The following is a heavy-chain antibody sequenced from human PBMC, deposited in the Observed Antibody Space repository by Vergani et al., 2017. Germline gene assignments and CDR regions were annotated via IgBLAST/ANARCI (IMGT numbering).Heavy chain of an antibody. CDR2: IYYNGRT. V-gene: IGHV4-59*01. J-gene: IGHJ3*01. CDR1: GGSLTPYY. Sequence: QVQLQESGPGLVRPSETLSLPCTVSGGSLTPYYWSWIRQSPRKGLEWIGNIYYNGRTKYNPSLKSRATISADTSKDQFSLRLTSMTAADTAVYYCARDGGEYDKDALDVWGQGTKVTVTS. CDR3: ARDGGEYDKDALDV. D-gene: IGHD2-21*01.